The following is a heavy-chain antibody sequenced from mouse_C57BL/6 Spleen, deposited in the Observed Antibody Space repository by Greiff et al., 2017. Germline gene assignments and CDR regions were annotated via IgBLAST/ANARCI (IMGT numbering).Heavy chain of an antibody. CDR2: IDPETGGT. J-gene: IGHJ3*01. Sequence: QVQLQQSGAELVRPGASVTLSCKASGYTFTDYEMHWVKQTPVHGLEWIGAIDPETGGTAYNQKFKGKAILTADKSSSTAYMELRSLTSEDSAVYYCTRPPRTRCAYWGQGTLVTVSA. CDR3: TRPPRTRCAY. CDR1: GYTFTDYE. V-gene: IGHV1-15*01.